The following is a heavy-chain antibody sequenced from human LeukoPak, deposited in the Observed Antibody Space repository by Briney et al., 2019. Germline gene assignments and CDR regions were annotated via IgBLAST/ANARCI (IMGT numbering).Heavy chain of an antibody. CDR3: ARGYSSSYRIDY. CDR2: INPSGGTT. Sequence: ASVKGFCKGFGYTFTSHYMHRVGQAPGQGVVWVGIINPSGGTTSDSQRFPGRVTMTRDMSTSTVYMELSSLRSEDTAVYYCARGYSSSYRIDYWGQGTLVTVSS. V-gene: IGHV1-46*01. D-gene: IGHD6-6*01. J-gene: IGHJ4*02. CDR1: GYTFTSHY.